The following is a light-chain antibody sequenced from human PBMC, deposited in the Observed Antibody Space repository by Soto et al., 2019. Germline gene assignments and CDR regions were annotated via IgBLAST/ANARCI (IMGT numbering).Light chain of an antibody. CDR2: EVS. CDR3: SSYAGSNNLYG. J-gene: IGLJ1*01. V-gene: IGLV2-8*01. Sequence: QSALTQPPSASGSPGQSVTISCTGTSSDIGVYNYVSWYQQHPGKAPKLMIDEVSKRPSGVPDRFSGSKSGNTASLTVSGLQAEDEADYYCSSYAGSNNLYGFGTGTKLNV. CDR1: SSDIGVYNY.